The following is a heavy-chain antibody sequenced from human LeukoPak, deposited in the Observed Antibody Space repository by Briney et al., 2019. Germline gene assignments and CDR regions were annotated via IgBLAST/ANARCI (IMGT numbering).Heavy chain of an antibody. Sequence: PSETLSLTRTVSGDSITSYYWNWIRQPPGTGLEWIGYIYYSGSTNYNPSLKSRVTISVDTSKNQFSLKLSSVTAADTAVYYCAAPRDGYNLGYWGRGTLVTVSS. V-gene: IGHV4-59*08. CDR3: AAPRDGYNLGY. D-gene: IGHD5-24*01. CDR1: GDSITSYY. J-gene: IGHJ4*02. CDR2: IYYSGST.